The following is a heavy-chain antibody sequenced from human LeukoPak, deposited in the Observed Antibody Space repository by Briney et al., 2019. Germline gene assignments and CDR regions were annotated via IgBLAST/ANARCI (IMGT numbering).Heavy chain of an antibody. CDR3: AQTRLWFGELSTFDL. D-gene: IGHD3-10*01. J-gene: IGHJ4*02. CDR2: ISGSGSST. V-gene: IGHV3-23*01. Sequence: GGSLRLSCAASGFTFSNYAMSWVRQAPGKGLEWVSTISGSGSSTYYADSVKGRFTISRDNSKNTLYLQMNSLRAEDTAIYYCAQTRLWFGELSTFDLWGQGTLVTVSS. CDR1: GFTFSNYA.